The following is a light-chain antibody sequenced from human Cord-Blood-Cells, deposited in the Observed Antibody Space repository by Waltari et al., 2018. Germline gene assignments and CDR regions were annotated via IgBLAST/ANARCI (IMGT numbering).Light chain of an antibody. J-gene: IGLJ3*02. V-gene: IGLV2-14*01. CDR2: DVS. Sequence: QSALTQPPSVSGSPGQSITISCTGTSSDVGGYNYVSWYQQHPGKAPKRMIYDVSNRPSGVSNRFSGSKSGNTASLTISGLQAEDEADYYCSSYTSSSTWVFGGGTKLTVL. CDR1: SSDVGGYNY. CDR3: SSYTSSSTWV.